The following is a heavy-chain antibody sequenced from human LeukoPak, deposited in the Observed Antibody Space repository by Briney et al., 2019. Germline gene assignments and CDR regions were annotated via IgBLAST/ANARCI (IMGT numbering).Heavy chain of an antibody. CDR3: ARDSIAAAGTGVYNY. Sequence: SETLSLTCTVSGGSIRSYYWSWIRQPPGKGLEWIGYIYYSGSTYYNPSLKSRVTISVDTSKNQFSLKLSSVTAADTAVYYCARDSIAAAGTGVYNYWGQGTLVTVSS. D-gene: IGHD6-13*01. V-gene: IGHV4-59*12. CDR1: GGSIRSYY. CDR2: IYYSGST. J-gene: IGHJ4*02.